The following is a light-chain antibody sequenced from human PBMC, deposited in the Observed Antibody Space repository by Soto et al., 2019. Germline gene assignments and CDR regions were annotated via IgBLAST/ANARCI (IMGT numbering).Light chain of an antibody. J-gene: IGKJ1*01. CDR3: QQYYTYSQ. V-gene: IGKV1-5*03. Sequence: DIQMTQSPSTLSASVGDRVTITCRASQSINTWLAWYQLKPGRAPKLLIYKASTLESGVSSRFSGSGSGTEFTLTISSLQPDDFATYYCQQYYTYSQFGQGPKVDIK. CDR1: QSINTW. CDR2: KAS.